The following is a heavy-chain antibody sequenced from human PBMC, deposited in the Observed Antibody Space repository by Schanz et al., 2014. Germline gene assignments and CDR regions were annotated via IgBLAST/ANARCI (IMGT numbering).Heavy chain of an antibody. CDR1: GGTFSRLT. J-gene: IGHJ5*02. V-gene: IGHV1-69*02. CDR3: ATLDYADSVS. Sequence: QVQLVQSGADVKKPGSSVRVSCKASGGTFSRLTFSWVRQAPGHGLEWMGRVIPILGVTHYAQKFQGRVTITADKSTTTAYMELNSLNSDDTAVYYCATLDYADSVSWGQGTLVTVSA. D-gene: IGHD4-17*01. CDR2: VIPILGVT.